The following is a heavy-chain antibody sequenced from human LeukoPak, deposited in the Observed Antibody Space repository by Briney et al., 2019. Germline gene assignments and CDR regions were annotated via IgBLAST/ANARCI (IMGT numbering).Heavy chain of an antibody. J-gene: IGHJ4*02. V-gene: IGHV3-11*01. Sequence: GGSLRLSCATSGFTLSDFYMSWIRQAPGKGLEWVSYISSSGSTIYYADSVKGRFTISRDNAKNSLYLQMNSLRAEDTAVYYCARDSLARPLGYWGQGTLVTVSS. CDR3: ARDSLARPLGY. D-gene: IGHD6-6*01. CDR2: ISSSGSTI. CDR1: GFTLSDFY.